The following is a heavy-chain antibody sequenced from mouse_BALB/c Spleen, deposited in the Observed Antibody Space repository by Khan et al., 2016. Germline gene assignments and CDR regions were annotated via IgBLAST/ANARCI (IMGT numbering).Heavy chain of an antibody. Sequence: EVQLVESGPGLVKPSQSLSLTCTVTGYSITSGYGWNWIRQFPGNKLDWMGYISYSGSTNYNPSLKSRISITRDTSKNQFFLQWNSVTTADTATXYCARTARTRNWGQGTTRTVSS. CDR3: ARTARTRN. CDR1: GYSITSGYG. V-gene: IGHV3-2*02. CDR2: ISYSGST. J-gene: IGHJ2*01. D-gene: IGHD1-2*01.